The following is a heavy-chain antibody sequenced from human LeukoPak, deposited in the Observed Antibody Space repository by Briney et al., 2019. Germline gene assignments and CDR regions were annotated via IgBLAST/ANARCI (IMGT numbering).Heavy chain of an antibody. CDR3: ARDRIALELDAFDI. V-gene: IGHV3-11*01. CDR1: GFTLSDYY. CDR2: ISSSGSTI. Sequence: GGFLRLSCAASGFTLSDYYMSWIRQAPGKGLEWVSYISSSGSTIYYADSVKGRFTISRDNAKNSLYLQMNSLRAEDTAVYYCARDRIALELDAFDIWGQGTMVTVSS. D-gene: IGHD6-19*01. J-gene: IGHJ3*02.